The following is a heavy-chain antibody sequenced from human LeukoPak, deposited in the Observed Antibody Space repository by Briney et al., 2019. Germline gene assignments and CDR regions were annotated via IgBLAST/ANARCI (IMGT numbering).Heavy chain of an antibody. V-gene: IGHV4-39*01. Sequence: SETLSLTCTVSGGSTSNTSYYWGWIRQPPGKGLEWIGSIYHSGSTYYNPSLKSRVTISVDTSKNQFSLKLSSVTAADTAVYYCASHSSYVSPFRSWGRGPLVTVSP. CDR1: GGSTSNTSYY. CDR2: IYHSGST. CDR3: ASHSSYVSPFRS. D-gene: IGHD3-10*02. J-gene: IGHJ5*02.